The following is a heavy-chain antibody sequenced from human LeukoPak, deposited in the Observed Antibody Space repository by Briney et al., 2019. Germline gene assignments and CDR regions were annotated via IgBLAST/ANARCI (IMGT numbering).Heavy chain of an antibody. V-gene: IGHV3-23*01. CDR2: ISGSGGST. D-gene: IGHD6-6*01. Sequence: GGSLRLSCAASGFTFSSYAMSWVRQAPGKGLEWVSVISGSGGSTYYADSVRGRFTISRDNSKNTLYLQMNSLRAEDTAVYYCAKDRAYSSSSPFDYWGQGTLVTVSS. J-gene: IGHJ4*02. CDR1: GFTFSSYA. CDR3: AKDRAYSSSSPFDY.